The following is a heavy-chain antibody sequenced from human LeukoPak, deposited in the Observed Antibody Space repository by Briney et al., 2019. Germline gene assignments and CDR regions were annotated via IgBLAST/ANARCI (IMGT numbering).Heavy chain of an antibody. D-gene: IGHD3-22*01. V-gene: IGHV3-9*01. J-gene: IGHJ4*02. CDR1: GFTVSSNY. CDR2: ISWNSGII. CDR3: AKDRFFYDSGSKTN. Sequence: PGGSLRLSCAASGFTVSSNYMSWVRQAPGKGLEWVSSISWNSGIIDYADSVKGRFTISRDNAKNSLYLQMNSLRVEDTAFYYCAKDRFFYDSGSKTNWGQGTLVTVSS.